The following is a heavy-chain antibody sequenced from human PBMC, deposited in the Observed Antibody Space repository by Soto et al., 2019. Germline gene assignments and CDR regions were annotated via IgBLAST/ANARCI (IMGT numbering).Heavy chain of an antibody. V-gene: IGHV1-69*13. Sequence: SVKVSCKASGDTFSSYAISWVRQAPGQGLEWMGGIIPIFGTANYAQKFQGRVTITADESTSTAYMELSSLRSEDTAVYYCAGEPVPTCYDFWSGHEAARNWFDPWGQGTLVTVSS. CDR3: AGEPVPTCYDFWSGHEAARNWFDP. D-gene: IGHD3-3*01. J-gene: IGHJ5*01. CDR2: IIPIFGTA. CDR1: GDTFSSYA.